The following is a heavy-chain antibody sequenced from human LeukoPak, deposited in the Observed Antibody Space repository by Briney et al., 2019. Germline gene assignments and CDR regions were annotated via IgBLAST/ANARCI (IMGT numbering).Heavy chain of an antibody. Sequence: PGGSLRLSCVASGFSFGNYAMSWGRQAPGKGLQWVSQISGTGGATWYAGFARDRFTISRDNSKKTLYLQMSGLRVEDTAMYYCVKDPRDTYGTNWFVSWGQGTILIVSS. CDR1: GFSFGNYA. J-gene: IGHJ5*01. CDR3: VKDPRDTYGTNWFVS. D-gene: IGHD2-21*01. V-gene: IGHV3-23*01. CDR2: ISGTGGAT.